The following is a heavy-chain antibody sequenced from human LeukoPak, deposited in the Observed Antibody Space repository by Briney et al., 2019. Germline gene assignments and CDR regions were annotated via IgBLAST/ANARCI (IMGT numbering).Heavy chain of an antibody. V-gene: IGHV3-23*01. D-gene: IGHD6-19*01. CDR3: AKDGAQYSSGPECDP. CDR1: GLHFSGTA. J-gene: IGHJ5*02. Sequence: GGSLRLSCAASGLHFSGTAMRWVRQAPGKGLEWVSAISHDGMNAYYADSVKGRFTISRDNSKKTVSLEMSSLTAADTGVYYCAKDGAQYSSGPECDPRGQGALVTVPP. CDR2: ISHDGMNA.